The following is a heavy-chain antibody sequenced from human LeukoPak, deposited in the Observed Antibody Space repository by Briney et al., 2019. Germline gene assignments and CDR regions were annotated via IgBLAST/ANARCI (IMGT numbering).Heavy chain of an antibody. CDR2: IYYSGST. CDR1: GGSISSYY. D-gene: IGHD3-10*01. CDR3: ARADGVTMVRGVFPWFDP. J-gene: IGHJ5*02. Sequence: SETLSLTCTVSGGSISSYYWSWIRQPPGKGLEWIGYIYYSGSTNYNPSPKSRVTISVDTSKNQFSLKLSSVTAADTAVYYCARADGVTMVRGVFPWFDPWGQGTLVTVSS. V-gene: IGHV4-59*01.